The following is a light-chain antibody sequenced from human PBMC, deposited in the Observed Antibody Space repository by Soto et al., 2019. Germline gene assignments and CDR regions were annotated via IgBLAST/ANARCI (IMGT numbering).Light chain of an antibody. J-gene: IGLJ1*01. Sequence: QAVVTQPASVSGSPGQSITISCTGTSSDVGGYNYVSWYQQHPGKAPKLMIYDVSNRPSGVSSRFSGSKSGITASLTISGLQAEDEADYYCSSYTGSSTQVFGTGTKVTVL. CDR2: DVS. CDR1: SSDVGGYNY. CDR3: SSYTGSSTQV. V-gene: IGLV2-14*01.